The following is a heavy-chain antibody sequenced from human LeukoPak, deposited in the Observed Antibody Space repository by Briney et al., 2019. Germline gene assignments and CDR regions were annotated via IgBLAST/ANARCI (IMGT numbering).Heavy chain of an antibody. CDR2: INPNSGGT. J-gene: IGHJ6*03. D-gene: IGHD3-10*01. Sequence: ASVKVSCKASGYTFTGYYMHWVRQAPGQGLEWMGWINPNSGGTNYAQKFQGRVTMTRDTSISTAYMELSRLRSDDTAVYYCARDSNEVSGSSYYYYYYMDVWGKGTTVTVSS. CDR1: GYTFTGYY. V-gene: IGHV1-2*02. CDR3: ARDSNEVSGSSYYYYYYMDV.